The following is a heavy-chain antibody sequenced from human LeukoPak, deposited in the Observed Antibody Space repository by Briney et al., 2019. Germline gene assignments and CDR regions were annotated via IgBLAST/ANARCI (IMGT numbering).Heavy chain of an antibody. CDR3: ASQKTLRYCSGGSCYYYGMDV. V-gene: IGHV3-48*02. CDR1: GFTFSSYS. D-gene: IGHD2-15*01. Sequence: GGSLRLSCAASGFTFSSYSMNWVRQAPGKGLEWVSYISSSSSTIYYADSVKGRFTISRDNAKNSLYPQMNSLRDEDTAVYYCASQKTLRYCSGGSCYYYGMDVWGQGTTVTVSS. J-gene: IGHJ6*02. CDR2: ISSSSSTI.